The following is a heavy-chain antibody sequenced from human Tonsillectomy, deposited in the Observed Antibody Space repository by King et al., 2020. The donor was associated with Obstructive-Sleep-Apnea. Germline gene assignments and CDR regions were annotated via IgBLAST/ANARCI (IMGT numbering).Heavy chain of an antibody. J-gene: IGHJ3*02. D-gene: IGHD5-18*01. CDR1: GFTFSSYG. Sequence: VQLVESGGGVVQPGRSLRLSCAASGFTFSSYGMHWVRQAPGKGLEWGAVIAYDGSNKYYADTVKGRFTISRDNSKNTLYLQMNSLRAADTAVYYCAKDLRAMVIRGAFDIWGQGTMVTVSS. CDR3: AKDLRAMVIRGAFDI. CDR2: IAYDGSNK. V-gene: IGHV3-30*18.